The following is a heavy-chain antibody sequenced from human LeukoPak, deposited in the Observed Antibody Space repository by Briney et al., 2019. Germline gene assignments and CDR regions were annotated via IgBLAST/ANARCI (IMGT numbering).Heavy chain of an antibody. J-gene: IGHJ4*02. CDR2: IGGTSGST. V-gene: IGHV3-23*01. D-gene: IGHD4/OR15-4a*01. CDR3: AKDRSTAMVTQGGYLDC. Sequence: GGSLRLSCAASGFTFSSYARSWVRQAPGKGLEWVSGIGGTSGSTYYADSVKGRFTISRDNAKNTLYLQMSSLRAEDTAVYYCAKDRSTAMVTQGGYLDCWGQGTLVTVSS. CDR1: GFTFSSYA.